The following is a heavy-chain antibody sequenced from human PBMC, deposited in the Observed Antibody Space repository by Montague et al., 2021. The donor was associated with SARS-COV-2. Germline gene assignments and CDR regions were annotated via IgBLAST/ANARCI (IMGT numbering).Heavy chain of an antibody. Sequence: SETLSLTCTVSGGSISSSSYYWGWIRQPPGKGLEWIGSIYYSGSTNYNPSLKSRVTISVDTSKNQFSLKLSSVTAADTAVYYCARDSRTDFDWLFPDSGSYYYYMDVWGKGTTVTVSS. CDR1: GGSISSSSYY. J-gene: IGHJ6*03. CDR3: ARDSRTDFDWLFPDSGSYYYYMDV. V-gene: IGHV4-39*07. D-gene: IGHD3-9*01. CDR2: IYYSGST.